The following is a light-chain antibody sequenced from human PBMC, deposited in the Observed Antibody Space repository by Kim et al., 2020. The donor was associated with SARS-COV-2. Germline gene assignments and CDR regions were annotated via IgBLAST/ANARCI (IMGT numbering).Light chain of an antibody. CDR2: DVS. CDR3: CSYAGSYSVWV. V-gene: IGLV2-11*01. J-gene: IGLJ3*02. CDR1: SSDVGAYNY. Sequence: QSALTQPRSVSGSPGQSVTISCTGTSSDVGAYNYVSWYQQHPGKAPKLMIYDVSKRPSGVIDRFSGSKSGNTASLTISGLQSEDEAEYYCCSYAGSYSVWVFGGGTQLTVL.